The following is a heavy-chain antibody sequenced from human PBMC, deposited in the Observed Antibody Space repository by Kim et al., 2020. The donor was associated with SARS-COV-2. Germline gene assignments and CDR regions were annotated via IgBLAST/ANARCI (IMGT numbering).Heavy chain of an antibody. CDR2: ISYDGSNK. D-gene: IGHD6-19*01. Sequence: GGSLRLSCAASGFTFSSYAMHWVRQAPGKGLEWVAVISYDGSNKYYADSVKGRFTISRDNSKNTLYLQMNSLRAEDTAVYYCARDSSGWGVYYFDYWGQGTLVTVSS. CDR3: ARDSSGWGVYYFDY. V-gene: IGHV3-30*04. J-gene: IGHJ4*02. CDR1: GFTFSSYA.